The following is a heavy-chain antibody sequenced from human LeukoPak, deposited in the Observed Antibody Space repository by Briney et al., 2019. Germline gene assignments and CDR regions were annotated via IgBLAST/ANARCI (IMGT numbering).Heavy chain of an antibody. Sequence: GGSLRLSCATSGLIFSNYGFHWVRQAPGKGLEWVAVIWYDGSKRYYADSVKGRFTISRDNSKNTLYLQMNSLRAEDTAVYYCAKVPYYYYDSSGPYYFDYWGQGTLVTVSS. CDR3: AKVPYYYYDSSGPYYFDY. V-gene: IGHV3-33*06. D-gene: IGHD3-22*01. CDR1: GLIFSNYG. CDR2: IWYDGSKR. J-gene: IGHJ4*02.